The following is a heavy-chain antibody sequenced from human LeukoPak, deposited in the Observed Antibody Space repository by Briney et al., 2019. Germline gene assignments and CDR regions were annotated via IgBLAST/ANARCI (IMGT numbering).Heavy chain of an antibody. V-gene: IGHV3-48*03. D-gene: IGHD5-12*01. Sequence: GGSLRLSCAASGFTFSSYEMNWVRQAPGKGLEWVSYISSSGSIIYYADSVKGRFTISRDNAKNSLYLQMNSLRAEDTAFYYCAINGGGDSGYGNFDYWGQGTLVTVSS. CDR3: AINGGGDSGYGNFDY. CDR2: ISSSGSII. J-gene: IGHJ4*02. CDR1: GFTFSSYE.